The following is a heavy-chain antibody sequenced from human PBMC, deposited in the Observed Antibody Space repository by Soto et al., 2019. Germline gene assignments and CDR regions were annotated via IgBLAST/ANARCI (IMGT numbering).Heavy chain of an antibody. V-gene: IGHV3-9*01. CDR1: GFTFDDYA. CDR3: AKATTVTTSRYFDY. CDR2: ISWNSGSI. D-gene: IGHD4-17*01. J-gene: IGHJ4*02. Sequence: GGSLRLSCAASGFTFDDYAMHWVRQAPGKGLEWVSGISWNSGSIGYADSVKGRFTISRDNAKNSLYLQINSLRAEDTALYYCAKATTVTTSRYFDYWGQGT.